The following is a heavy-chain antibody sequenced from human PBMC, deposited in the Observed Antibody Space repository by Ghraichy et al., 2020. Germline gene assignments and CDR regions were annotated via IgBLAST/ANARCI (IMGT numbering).Heavy chain of an antibody. Sequence: SQTLSLTCRISGGSMNTYYWSWIRQPPGKGLEWVGFIYSTGSTNYSPSFKSRVTMSIDTAKNQFSLKLTSVTAADTAVYYCARGEFDFQPWGQGTLVTVSS. CDR2: IYSTGST. V-gene: IGHV4-4*09. J-gene: IGHJ1*01. D-gene: IGHD3-10*01. CDR1: GGSMNTYY. CDR3: ARGEFDFQP.